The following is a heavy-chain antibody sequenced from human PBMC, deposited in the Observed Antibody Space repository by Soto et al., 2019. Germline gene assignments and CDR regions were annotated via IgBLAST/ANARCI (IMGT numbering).Heavy chain of an antibody. CDR3: ARVHPSYGDGYDFHYS. CDR1: GGSISSYY. CDR2: THYSGSA. D-gene: IGHD5-12*01. J-gene: IGHJ5*01. V-gene: IGHV4-59*01. Sequence: LSLTCTVSGGSISSYYWSWIRQPPSKGLEWIGYTHYSGSANYNPSLKTRVTISVDMSKNQFSLKLSSVTAADTAVYYCARVHPSYGDGYDFHYSWGRGTL.